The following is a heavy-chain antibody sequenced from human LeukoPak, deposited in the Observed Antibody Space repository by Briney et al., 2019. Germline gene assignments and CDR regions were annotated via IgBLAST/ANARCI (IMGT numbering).Heavy chain of an antibody. Sequence: ASVKVSCKASGYTFTSYAMHWVRQAPGQRLEWMGWMNPNSGNTGYAQKFQGRVTMTRNTSISTAYMELSSLRSEDTAVYYCARANYYDSNYYFDYWGQGTLVTVSS. CDR1: GYTFTSYA. J-gene: IGHJ4*02. D-gene: IGHD3-22*01. V-gene: IGHV1-8*02. CDR2: MNPNSGNT. CDR3: ARANYYDSNYYFDY.